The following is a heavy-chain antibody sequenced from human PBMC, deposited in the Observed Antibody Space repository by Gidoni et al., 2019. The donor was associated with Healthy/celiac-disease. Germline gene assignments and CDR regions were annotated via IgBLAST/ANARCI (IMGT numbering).Heavy chain of an antibody. CDR2: MKSQTDGGTT. CDR3: TTSPQSHGDPDY. CDR1: GFTFSNAW. Sequence: EVQLVESGGGLVKPGGSLRLSCAASGFTFSNAWMSWVRQAPGKGLEWLCRMKSQTDGGTTDYAAPVKGRFTISRDDSRNTLYLQMNRLKPEDTAVYYCTTSPQSHGDPDYWGQGTLVTVSS. V-gene: IGHV3-15*01. J-gene: IGHJ4*02. D-gene: IGHD4-17*01.